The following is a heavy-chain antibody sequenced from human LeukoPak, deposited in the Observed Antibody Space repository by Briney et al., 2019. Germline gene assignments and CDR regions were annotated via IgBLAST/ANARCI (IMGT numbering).Heavy chain of an antibody. CDR3: ARVNCGGDCHPLYYYYYGMDV. D-gene: IGHD2-21*02. V-gene: IGHV3-23*01. J-gene: IGHJ6*02. CDR2: ISGSGGST. Sequence: GGSLRLSCAASGFTFSSYAMSWVRQAPGKGLEWVSAISGSGGSTYYADSVKGRFTISRDNSKNTLYLQMNSLRAEDTAVYYCARVNCGGDCHPLYYYYYGMDVWGQGTTVTVSS. CDR1: GFTFSSYA.